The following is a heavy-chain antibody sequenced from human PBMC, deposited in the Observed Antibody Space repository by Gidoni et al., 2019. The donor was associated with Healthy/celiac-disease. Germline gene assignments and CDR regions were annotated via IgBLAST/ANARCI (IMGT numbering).Heavy chain of an antibody. Sequence: QVQLQQWGAGLLQPSATLSLTCAVYGGSFSGYYWSWIRQPPGKGLEWIGEINHSGSTNYNPSLKSRVTISVDTSKNQFSLKLSSLTAADTAVYYCARGWGSTSYLNWFDPWGQGTLVTVSS. V-gene: IGHV4-34*01. CDR1: GGSFSGYY. J-gene: IGHJ5*02. D-gene: IGHD2-2*01. CDR2: INHSGST. CDR3: ARGWGSTSYLNWFDP.